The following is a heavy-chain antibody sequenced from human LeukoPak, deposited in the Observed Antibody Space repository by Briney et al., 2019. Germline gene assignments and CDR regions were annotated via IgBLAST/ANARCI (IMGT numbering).Heavy chain of an antibody. D-gene: IGHD2-15*01. CDR1: GFTFSSYA. Sequence: GGSLRLSCVASGFTFSSYAMSWFRRAPGKGLEWVSCSGDGTYYSDSVKGRFTISRDNSKNTLYLQMNSLRAEDTAVYYCAKRYCSGGICYSFFDYWGQGTLVTVSS. CDR2: SGDGT. J-gene: IGHJ4*02. V-gene: IGHV3-23*01. CDR3: AKRYCSGGICYSFFDY.